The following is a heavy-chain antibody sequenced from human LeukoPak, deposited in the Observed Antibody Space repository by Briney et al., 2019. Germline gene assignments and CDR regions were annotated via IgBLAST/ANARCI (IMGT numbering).Heavy chain of an antibody. CDR1: GGTFSSYA. J-gene: IGHJ3*02. Sequence: SVKVSCKASGGTFSSYAISWVRQAPGQGLEWMGGIIPIFGTANYAQKFQGRVTITADESTSTAYMELSSLRSEDTAVYYCARDPGAGFGAFDIWGQGTMVTVSS. D-gene: IGHD3-16*01. V-gene: IGHV1-69*13. CDR3: ARDPGAGFGAFDI. CDR2: IIPIFGTA.